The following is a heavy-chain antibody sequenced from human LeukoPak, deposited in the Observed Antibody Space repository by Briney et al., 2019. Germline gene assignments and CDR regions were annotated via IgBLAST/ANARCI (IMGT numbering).Heavy chain of an antibody. J-gene: IGHJ4*02. CDR1: GFTFDDYA. CDR3: AKGRSYSYTAHPFDY. V-gene: IGHV3-9*03. D-gene: IGHD1-26*01. Sequence: GGSLRLSCASTGFTFDDYAMHWVRQAPGKGLEWVSGISWNSGSIGYVDSVKGRFTISRDSAKSSLYPQMYSLRAEDMAVYYWAKGRSYSYTAHPFDYWGQGTLVTVSS. CDR2: ISWNSGSI.